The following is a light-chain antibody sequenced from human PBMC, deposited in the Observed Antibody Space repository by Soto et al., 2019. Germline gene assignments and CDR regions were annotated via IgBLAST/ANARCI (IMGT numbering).Light chain of an antibody. V-gene: IGKV3-11*01. CDR3: QQYNNLPIT. CDR2: DAS. J-gene: IGKJ5*01. Sequence: EIVVTQSPSTLSLSPGERATLSRRASQSVNSYLAWYQQKPGQASRLLICDASNRATGIPARFSGSGSGTDFTLTISSLEPEDFAVYYCQQYNNLPITFGQVARLEIK. CDR1: QSVNSY.